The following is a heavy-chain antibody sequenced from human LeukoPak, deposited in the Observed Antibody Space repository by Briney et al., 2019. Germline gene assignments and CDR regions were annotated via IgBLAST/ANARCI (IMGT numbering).Heavy chain of an antibody. D-gene: IGHD4-23*01. Sequence: PSQTLSLTCTVSGGSISSGDYYWSWIRQPPGKGLEWIGYIYYSGNTYYNPSLKSRSTMSVDTSKNQFSLNLSSVTAADTAVYYYARAPTTVVAWGKNWFDPWGQGTLVTVSS. CDR3: ARAPTTVVAWGKNWFDP. V-gene: IGHV4-30-4*01. J-gene: IGHJ5*02. CDR1: GGSISSGDYY. CDR2: IYYSGNT.